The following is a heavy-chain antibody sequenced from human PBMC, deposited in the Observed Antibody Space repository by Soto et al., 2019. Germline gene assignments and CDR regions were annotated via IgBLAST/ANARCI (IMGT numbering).Heavy chain of an antibody. CDR2: ITATGDRT. CDR1: GSRFGSNS. CDR3: ATMNGYFEY. V-gene: IGHV3-23*01. D-gene: IGHD3-22*01. Sequence: AGGSRRLSXADSGSRFGSNSMSWVRQTPGKGLEWVAAITATGDRTYYADSVTGRFTISRDNSKKTHYLQMTSLRAEDTAMYYCATMNGYFEYWGQGTPVTVS. J-gene: IGHJ4*02.